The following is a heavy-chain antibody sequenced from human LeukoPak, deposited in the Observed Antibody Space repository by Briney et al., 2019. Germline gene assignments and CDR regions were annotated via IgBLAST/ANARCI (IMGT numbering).Heavy chain of an antibody. CDR1: GYTFTSYG. CDR3: ARGASAGTSYYYMDV. J-gene: IGHJ6*03. CDR2: ISAYNGNT. Sequence: ASVKVSCKASGYTFTSYGISWVRQAPGQGLEWMGWISAYNGNTNYAQKLQGRVTMTTDTSTSTAYMELRSLRSEDTAVYYCARGASAGTSYYYMDVWGKGTTVTVSS. V-gene: IGHV1-18*01. D-gene: IGHD4-17*01.